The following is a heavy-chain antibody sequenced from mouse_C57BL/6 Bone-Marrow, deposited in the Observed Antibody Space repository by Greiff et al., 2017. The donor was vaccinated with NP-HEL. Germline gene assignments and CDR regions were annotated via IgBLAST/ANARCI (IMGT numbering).Heavy chain of an antibody. V-gene: IGHV14-1*01. CDR1: GFNIKDYY. Sequence: VQLQQSGAELVRPGASVKLSCTASGFNIKDYYMHWVKQRPEQGLEWIGRIDPEDGVTEYAPTFQGKATMTGDPSSNTAYLQHSSLTSENTAVYYCTTHYYGSPYYFDYWGQGTTLTVSS. CDR3: TTHYYGSPYYFDY. J-gene: IGHJ2*01. D-gene: IGHD1-1*01. CDR2: IDPEDGVT.